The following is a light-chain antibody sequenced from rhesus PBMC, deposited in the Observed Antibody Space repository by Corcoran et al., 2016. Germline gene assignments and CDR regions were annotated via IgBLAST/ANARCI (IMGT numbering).Light chain of an antibody. CDR1: TSDIGRYNY. J-gene: IGLJ1*01. CDR2: EVT. CDR3: NSYAGSNTHYI. Sequence: QAALTQPRSVSGSPGQSVTISCTGTTSDIGRYNYVSWYQQHPATPPKLLIYEVTNRPSGVSDRFSGSKSGNTASLTISGLQAEDEADYYCNSYAGSNTHYIFGPGTRLTVL. V-gene: IGLV2-32*02.